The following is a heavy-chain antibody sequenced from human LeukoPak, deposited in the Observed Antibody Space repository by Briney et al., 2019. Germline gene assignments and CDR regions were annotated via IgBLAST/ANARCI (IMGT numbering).Heavy chain of an antibody. CDR3: ATTLGAAFDI. CDR1: GGSISSYY. V-gene: IGHV4-59*01. D-gene: IGHD1-26*01. Sequence: SETLSLTCTVSGGSISSYYWSWIRQPPGKGLEWIGYIYYSGSTNYNPSLKSRVTISVDTSKNQFSLKLSSVTAADTAVYYCATTLGAAFDIWGQGTMVTVSS. CDR2: IYYSGST. J-gene: IGHJ3*02.